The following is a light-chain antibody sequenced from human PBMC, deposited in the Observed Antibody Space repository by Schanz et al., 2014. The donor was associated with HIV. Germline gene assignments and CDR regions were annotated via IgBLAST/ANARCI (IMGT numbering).Light chain of an antibody. CDR2: DND. Sequence: QSVLTQPPSVSAAPGQRVSISCSGSSSSIGNNYVSWYQQLPGTAPKLLIYDNDKRPTGIPDRFSGSNSGTSATLGITGLQTGDEADYYCATWDSSLSAGVFGGGTKVTVL. J-gene: IGLJ2*01. CDR1: SSSIGNNY. V-gene: IGLV1-51*01. CDR3: ATWDSSLSAGV.